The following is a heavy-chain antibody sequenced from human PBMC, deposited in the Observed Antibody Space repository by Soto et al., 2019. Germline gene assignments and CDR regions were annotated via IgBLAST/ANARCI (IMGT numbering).Heavy chain of an antibody. Sequence: VQLVQSGAEVKEPGASVKVSCQASGYTFTGHVIHWVRQAPGQGLEWMGSINPNSGLRTYAERFRGRVTMTRDMSSRTVYMDLSSLTFDGRAVYYCARESYTHEGFDPWGQGKTVTVSS. J-gene: IGHJ3*01. CDR2: INPNSGLR. V-gene: IGHV1-2*02. CDR3: ARESYTHEGFDP. CDR1: GYTFTGHV. D-gene: IGHD3-10*01.